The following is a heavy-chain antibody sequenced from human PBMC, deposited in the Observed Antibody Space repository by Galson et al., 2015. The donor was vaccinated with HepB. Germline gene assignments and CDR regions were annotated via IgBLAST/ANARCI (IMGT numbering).Heavy chain of an antibody. CDR1: GFTFSSYW. V-gene: IGHV3-7*03. J-gene: IGHJ4*02. CDR2: INQDGSGK. CDR3: ARDHDNGRYYQGYFEF. D-gene: IGHD3-22*01. Sequence: SLRLSCAASGFTFSSYWMSWVRQAPGKGLEWVANINQDGSGKYYVDSVKGRFTISRDNAKNSLYLQMNSLRAEDTALYYCARDHDNGRYYQGYFEFWGQGTLVIVSS.